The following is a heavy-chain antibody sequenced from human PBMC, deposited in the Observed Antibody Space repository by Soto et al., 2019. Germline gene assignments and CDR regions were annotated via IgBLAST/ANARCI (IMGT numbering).Heavy chain of an antibody. V-gene: IGHV1-18*01. CDR2: ISAYNGNT. D-gene: IGHD3-22*01. J-gene: IGHJ4*02. CDR1: GYTFTSYG. CDR3: ARDLGINMIPEHPLEY. Sequence: QVQLVQSGAEVKKPGASVKVSCKASGYTFTSYGISWVRQAPGQGLEWMGWISAYNGNTNYAQKLQGRVTMTTDTSTSTASMELRSLRPDYTAVYYCARDLGINMIPEHPLEYWGQGTLVTVSS.